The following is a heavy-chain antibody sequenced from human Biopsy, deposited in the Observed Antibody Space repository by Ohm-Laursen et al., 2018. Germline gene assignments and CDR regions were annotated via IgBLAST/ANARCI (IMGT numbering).Heavy chain of an antibody. Sequence: SLRLSCSASGFTFSSYAMSWVRQAPGKGLEWVSVINSSGGSTSYADSVKGRFTISRDNSRNTLYLQMNSLTAEDTAVYFCAREQPALSGGGSWFDSWGQGTLVIVSS. CDR2: INSSGGST. J-gene: IGHJ5*01. V-gene: IGHV3-23*01. D-gene: IGHD6-19*01. CDR1: GFTFSSYA. CDR3: AREQPALSGGGSWFDS.